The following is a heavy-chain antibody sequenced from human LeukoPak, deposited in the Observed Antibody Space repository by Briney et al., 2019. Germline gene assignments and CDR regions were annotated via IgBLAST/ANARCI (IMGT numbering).Heavy chain of an antibody. CDR3: ARDLVVPAGSYYYYMDV. CDR1: GFTFSSYA. Sequence: PGGSLRLSCAASGFTFSSYAMSWVRQAPGKGLEWVSAISSSGGATYYADSVKGRFTISRDTSKNTLYLQMNTLRAEDTAVYYCARDLVVPAGSYYYYMDVWGKGTTVTVSS. V-gene: IGHV3-23*01. D-gene: IGHD2-2*01. J-gene: IGHJ6*03. CDR2: ISSSGGAT.